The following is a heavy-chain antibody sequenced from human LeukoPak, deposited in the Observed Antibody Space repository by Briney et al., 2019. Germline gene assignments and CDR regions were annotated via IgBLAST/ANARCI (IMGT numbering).Heavy chain of an antibody. J-gene: IGHJ3*02. V-gene: IGHV4-39*01. CDR1: GGSISSSSYY. CDR3: AREGSYYDAFDI. D-gene: IGHD1-26*01. Sequence: PSETLSLTCTVSGGSISSSSYYWGWIRQPPGKGLEWIGSIYYSGSTYYNPSLKSRVTISVDTSKNQFSLKLSSVTAADTAVYYCAREGSYYDAFDIWGQGTMVTVSS. CDR2: IYYSGST.